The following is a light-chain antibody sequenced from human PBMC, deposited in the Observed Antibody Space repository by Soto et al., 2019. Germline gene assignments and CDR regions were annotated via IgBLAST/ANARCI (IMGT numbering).Light chain of an antibody. Sequence: EIVMTQSPATLSVSPGERATLSCRASQSVNSNLAWYRQKPGQAPRLLISDASTRATGVPARFSGSGSGTEFTLTISSLQSEDSGIYYCQQYNSWPPITFGGGTKVEIK. CDR2: DAS. V-gene: IGKV3-15*01. CDR1: QSVNSN. CDR3: QQYNSWPPIT. J-gene: IGKJ4*01.